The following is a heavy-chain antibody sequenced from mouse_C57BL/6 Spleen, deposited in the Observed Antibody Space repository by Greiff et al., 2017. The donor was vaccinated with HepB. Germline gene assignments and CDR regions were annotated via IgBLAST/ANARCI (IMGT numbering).Heavy chain of an antibody. Sequence: QVQLQQSGPGLVQPSQSLSITCTVSGFSLTSYGVHWVRQSPGKGLEWLGVIWSGGSTDYNAAFISRLSISKDNSKSQVFFKMNSLQAEDTAIYYCARSGSPYAMDYWGQGTSVTVSS. CDR1: GFSLTSYG. D-gene: IGHD6-2*01. J-gene: IGHJ4*01. CDR3: ARSGSPYAMDY. CDR2: IWSGGST. V-gene: IGHV2-2*01.